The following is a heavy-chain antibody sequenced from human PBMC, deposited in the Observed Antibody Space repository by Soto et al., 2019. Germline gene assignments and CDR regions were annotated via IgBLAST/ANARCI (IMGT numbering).Heavy chain of an antibody. Sequence: EVQLVESGGGLVQPGGSLRLSCVASGFTFSTDSMNWVSQAPGKGLEWVAHISTSGATRYYADSVKGRFTISRDNAKTSLYLQMVSLRNEDTAVYYCARFFGSGFHYWGQGTLVTVSS. CDR3: ARFFGSGFHY. V-gene: IGHV3-48*02. CDR1: GFTFSTDS. D-gene: IGHD6-19*01. CDR2: ISTSGATR. J-gene: IGHJ4*02.